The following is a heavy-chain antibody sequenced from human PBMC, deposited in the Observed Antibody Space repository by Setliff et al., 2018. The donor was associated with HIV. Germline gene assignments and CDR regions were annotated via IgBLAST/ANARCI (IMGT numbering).Heavy chain of an antibody. Sequence: RASVKVSCKASGGTFNTYVISWLRQAPGQGLEWMGGIIPILGVANYAQKFQGRLTITADKSTNTAYMELSSLKSDDTAVYYCARGPEEGDCSGGSCYGNFDPWGQGTLVTVSS. CDR3: ARGPEEGDCSGGSCYGNFDP. D-gene: IGHD2-15*01. V-gene: IGHV1-69*10. CDR1: GGTFNTYV. CDR2: IIPILGVA. J-gene: IGHJ5*02.